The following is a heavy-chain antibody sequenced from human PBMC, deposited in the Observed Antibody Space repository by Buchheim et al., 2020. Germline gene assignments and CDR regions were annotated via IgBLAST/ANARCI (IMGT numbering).Heavy chain of an antibody. CDR1: GGSISSYY. CDR2: IYYSGST. Sequence: QVQLQESGPGLVKPSETLSLTCTVSGGSISSYYWSWIRQPPGKGLEWIGYIYYSGSTNYNPSLKSRVTISVDTSTNQFSLKLSSVTAADTAVYYCARARYYDILTGYPQAFDYWGQGTL. D-gene: IGHD3-9*01. CDR3: ARARYYDILTGYPQAFDY. V-gene: IGHV4-59*01. J-gene: IGHJ4*02.